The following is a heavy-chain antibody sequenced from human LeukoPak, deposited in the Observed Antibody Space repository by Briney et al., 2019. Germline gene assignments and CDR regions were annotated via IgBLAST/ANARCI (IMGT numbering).Heavy chain of an antibody. CDR3: ARVGIRNYYDSSGYSNDY. V-gene: IGHV3-30*04. CDR1: GFTFSSYA. Sequence: PGRSLRLSCAASGFTFSSYAMHWVRQAPGKGLEWVALISYDGSNKYYADSVKARFIISRDNSKNTVYLQMNSLRAEDTAVYYCARVGIRNYYDSSGYSNDYWGQGTLVTVSS. CDR2: ISYDGSNK. J-gene: IGHJ4*02. D-gene: IGHD3-22*01.